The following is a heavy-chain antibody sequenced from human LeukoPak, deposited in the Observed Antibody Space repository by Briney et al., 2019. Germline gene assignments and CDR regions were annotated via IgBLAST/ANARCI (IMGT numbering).Heavy chain of an antibody. V-gene: IGHV4-59*01. J-gene: IGHJ2*01. Sequence: SETLSLTCTVSGGSISSYYWSWIRQPPGKGLEWIGYIYYSGSTNYNPSLKSRVTISVDTSKNQFSLKLSSVTAAATAVYYCASDGTDILVVPAAIGGYFDFWGRGTLVTVSS. CDR3: ASDGTDILVVPAAIGGYFDF. CDR2: IYYSGST. CDR1: GGSISSYY. D-gene: IGHD2-2*02.